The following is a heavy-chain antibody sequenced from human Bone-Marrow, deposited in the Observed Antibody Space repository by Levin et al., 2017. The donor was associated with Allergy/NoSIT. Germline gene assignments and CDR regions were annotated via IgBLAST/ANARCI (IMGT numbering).Heavy chain of an antibody. CDR3: ATDPHARRAELEPQNYGMDV. Sequence: GESLKISCKVSGYTLTELSMHWVRQAPGKGLEWMGGFDPEDGETIYAQKFQGRVTMTEDTSTDTAYMELSSLRSEDTAVYYWATDPHARRAELEPQNYGMDVWGQGTTVTVSS. CDR1: GYTLTELS. J-gene: IGHJ6*02. D-gene: IGHD1-1*01. CDR2: FDPEDGET. V-gene: IGHV1-24*01.